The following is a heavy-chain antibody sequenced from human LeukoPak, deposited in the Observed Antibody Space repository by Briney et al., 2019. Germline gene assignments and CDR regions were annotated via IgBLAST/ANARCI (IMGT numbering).Heavy chain of an antibody. CDR3: AREGGLPYCSSTSCLIDY. CDR1: GGTFSSYA. Sequence: GSSVKVSCKASGGTFSSYAIGWVRQAPGQGLEWMGRIIPILGIANYAQKFQGRVTITADKSTSTAYMELSSLRSEDTAVYYCAREGGLPYCSSTSCLIDYWGQGTLVTVSS. CDR2: IIPILGIA. D-gene: IGHD2-2*01. V-gene: IGHV1-69*04. J-gene: IGHJ4*02.